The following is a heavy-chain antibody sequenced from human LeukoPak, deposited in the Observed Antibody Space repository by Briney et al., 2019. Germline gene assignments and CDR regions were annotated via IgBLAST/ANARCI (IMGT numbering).Heavy chain of an antibody. J-gene: IGHJ5*02. D-gene: IGHD6-13*01. V-gene: IGHV3-23*01. CDR1: GFTFSSYA. CDR3: AKDPAEYSSTLGWFDP. CDR2: ISGSGGST. Sequence: GGSLRLSCAASGFTFSSYAMSWVRQAPGKGLEWVSAISGSGGSTYYADSVKGRFTISRDNSKNTLYLQMNSLRAEDTVVYYCAKDPAEYSSTLGWFDPWGQGTLVTVSS.